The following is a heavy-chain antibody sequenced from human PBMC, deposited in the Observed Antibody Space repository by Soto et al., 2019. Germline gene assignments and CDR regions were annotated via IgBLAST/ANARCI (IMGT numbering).Heavy chain of an antibody. J-gene: IGHJ4*02. D-gene: IGHD6-6*01. CDR2: IYHSGST. CDR3: ASVTYSSSSEATGGYFDY. Sequence: SETLSLTCAVSSGSISSSNWWSWVRQPPGKGLEWIGEIYHSGSTNYNPSLKSRVTISVDKSKNPFSLKLSSVTAADTAVYYCASVTYSSSSEATGGYFDYWGQGTLVTVSS. V-gene: IGHV4-4*02. CDR1: SGSISSSNW.